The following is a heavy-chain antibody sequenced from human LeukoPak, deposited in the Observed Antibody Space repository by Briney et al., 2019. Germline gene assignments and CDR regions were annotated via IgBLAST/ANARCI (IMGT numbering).Heavy chain of an antibody. Sequence: GGSLRLSCAASGFTVSSNYMTWVRQAPGKGLEWVSLIYGGANTYYADSVKGRFTISRDNSKNTLYLQMNSLRAEDTAVYYCARGPQGGYISFDYWGQGTPVSVSS. CDR3: ARGPQGGYISFDY. CDR1: GFTVSSNY. D-gene: IGHD5-12*01. J-gene: IGHJ4*02. V-gene: IGHV3-66*01. CDR2: IYGGANT.